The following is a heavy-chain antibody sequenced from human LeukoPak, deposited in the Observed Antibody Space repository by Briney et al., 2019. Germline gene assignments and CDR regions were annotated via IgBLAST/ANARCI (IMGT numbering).Heavy chain of an antibody. J-gene: IGHJ4*02. Sequence: ASVKVSCKASGGTFSSYAISWVRQAPGQGLEWVGRIIPILGIANYAQKFQGRVTITADKSTSTAYMELSSLRSEDTAVYYCASQDYYDSSGYLDYWGQGTLVTVSS. CDR2: IIPILGIA. V-gene: IGHV1-69*04. D-gene: IGHD3-22*01. CDR1: GGTFSSYA. CDR3: ASQDYYDSSGYLDY.